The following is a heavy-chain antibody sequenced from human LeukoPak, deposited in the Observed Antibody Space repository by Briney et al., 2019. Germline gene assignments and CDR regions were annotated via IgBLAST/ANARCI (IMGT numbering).Heavy chain of an antibody. CDR1: GGSISNYY. J-gene: IGHJ4*02. V-gene: IGHV4-4*07. CDR3: ARDHLDCSGGSCLGFDY. D-gene: IGHD2-15*01. CDR2: IYSSGST. Sequence: PSETLSLTCTVSGGSISNYYWSWIRQPAGKGLEWIGRIYSSGSTNYNPSLKSRVTMSGDTSKNQFSLKLSSVTAADTAVYYCARDHLDCSGGSCLGFDYWGQGTLVTVSS.